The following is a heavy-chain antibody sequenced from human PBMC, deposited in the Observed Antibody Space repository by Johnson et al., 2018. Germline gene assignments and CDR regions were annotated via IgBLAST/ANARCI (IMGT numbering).Heavy chain of an antibody. CDR3: AKEHEMSDVFDI. J-gene: IGHJ3*02. CDR1: GFSFSDYY. CDR2: ISGRGFMP. Sequence: VQLVESGGGLVKPGGSXRLSCAASGFSFSDYYMSWVRQAPGKGLEWLAYISGRGFMPYYAESVTGRFTISRDSAKNSLFLQMNSLSADDTAAYYCAKEHEMSDVFDIWGQGTMVTVSS. V-gene: IGHV3-11*01.